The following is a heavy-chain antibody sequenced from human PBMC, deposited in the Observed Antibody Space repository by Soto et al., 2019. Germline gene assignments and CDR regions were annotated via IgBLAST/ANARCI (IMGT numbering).Heavy chain of an antibody. CDR3: ARAKELRYNYYYGMDV. J-gene: IGHJ6*02. D-gene: IGHD3-3*01. CDR1: GYTFTSYY. V-gene: IGHV1-46*01. CDR2: INPSGGST. Sequence: ASVKVSCKASGYTFTSYYMHWVRQAPGQGLEWMGIINPSGGSTSYAQKFQGRVTMTRDTSTSTVYMELSSLRSEDTAAYYCARAKELRYNYYYGMDVWGQGTTVTVSS.